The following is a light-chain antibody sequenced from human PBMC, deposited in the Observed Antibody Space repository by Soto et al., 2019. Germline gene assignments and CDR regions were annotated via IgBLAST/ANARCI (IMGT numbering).Light chain of an antibody. CDR3: QTWGTGVQV. Sequence: QSVLTQSPSASASLGASVKLTCTLSSGHSSYAIAWHQQQPEKAPRYLMKLNSDGSHNKGDGIPDRFSGSSSGAERYLTISSLQSEDEADYYCQTWGTGVQVFGGGTKLTVL. V-gene: IGLV4-69*01. CDR2: LNSDGSH. J-gene: IGLJ3*02. CDR1: SGHSSYA.